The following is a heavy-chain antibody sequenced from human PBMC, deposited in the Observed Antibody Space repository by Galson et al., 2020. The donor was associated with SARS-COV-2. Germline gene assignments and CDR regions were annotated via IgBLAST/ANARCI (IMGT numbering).Heavy chain of an antibody. CDR1: GDSVSSNSAA. J-gene: IGHJ3*02. V-gene: IGHV6-1*01. CDR3: AGRVAGAGSLHI. D-gene: IGHD6-13*01. Sequence: SQTPSLTCSISGDSVSSNSAAWNWIRHSPSRGLEWLGRTYYRSQWSTDYAVSVKSRITINPDTSKNQFSLQLNSVTPEDTAIYYCAGRVAGAGSLHIWGQGTMVIVSS. CDR2: TYYRSQWST.